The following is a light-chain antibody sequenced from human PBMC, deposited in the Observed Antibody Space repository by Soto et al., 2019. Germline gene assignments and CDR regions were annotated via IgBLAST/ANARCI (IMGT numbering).Light chain of an antibody. J-gene: IGLJ1*01. V-gene: IGLV2-14*01. CDR2: GVT. CDR3: KSYAGSNTYV. Sequence: QSALTQPASVSGSPGQSITISCTGSNNDIGGYNSVSWYQQHPDKAPKLLIFGVTNRPSGVSDRFSGSKSGNTASLTVSGLQAADEADYFCKSYAGSNTYVFGSGTKLTVL. CDR1: NNDIGGYNS.